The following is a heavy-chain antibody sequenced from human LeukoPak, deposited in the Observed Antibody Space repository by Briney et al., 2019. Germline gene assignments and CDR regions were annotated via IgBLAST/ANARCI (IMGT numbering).Heavy chain of an antibody. J-gene: IGHJ4*02. Sequence: ASVKVSCKASGYTFTGYYMHWVRQAPGQGLEWMGWINPNSGGTNYAQKFQGRVTMTRDTSISTAYMELSRLRSDDTAVYYCASSSPSVSGWYQFDYWGQGTLVTVSS. CDR1: GYTFTGYY. V-gene: IGHV1-2*02. CDR2: INPNSGGT. CDR3: ASSSPSVSGWYQFDY. D-gene: IGHD6-19*01.